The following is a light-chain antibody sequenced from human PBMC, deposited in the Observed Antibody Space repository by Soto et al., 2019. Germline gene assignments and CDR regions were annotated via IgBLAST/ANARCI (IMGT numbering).Light chain of an antibody. CDR2: EVS. J-gene: IGLJ2*01. Sequence: QSALTQPASVSGSPGQSITISCTGTSSDVGRYNYVSWYQQYPGKAPKLIIFEVSIRPSGVSNRFSGSKSGTTASLTISGLQTDDEADYYCTSYTSWTSVVFGGGTKLTVL. V-gene: IGLV2-14*01. CDR1: SSDVGRYNY. CDR3: TSYTSWTSVV.